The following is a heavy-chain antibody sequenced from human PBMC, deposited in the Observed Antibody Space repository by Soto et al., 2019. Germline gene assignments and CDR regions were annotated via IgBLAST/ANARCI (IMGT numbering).Heavy chain of an antibody. D-gene: IGHD1-20*01. Sequence: GWSLRLSCTASGFTFSSRAMNWVRQFPGRGLEWVSYISSSSSNIDYADSVKGRFTVSRDNAKNSLYLQMNTLRDEDTAVYYCASDRSLGSNWYYYLESWGQGTLVTVSS. V-gene: IGHV3-48*02. CDR2: ISSSSSNI. CDR3: ASDRSLGSNWYYYLES. J-gene: IGHJ4*02. CDR1: GFTFSSRA.